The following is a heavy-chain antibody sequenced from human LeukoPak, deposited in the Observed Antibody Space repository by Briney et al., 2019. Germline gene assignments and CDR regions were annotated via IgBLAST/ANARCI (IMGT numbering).Heavy chain of an antibody. CDR3: ARDRTLYYDNSGLDY. V-gene: IGHV3-21*01. D-gene: IGHD3-22*01. Sequence: GGSLRLSCVVSGFTFSNYDMHWVRQAPGKGLEWVSSISRSSTYIYYADSVKGRFAISRDDAKNSLYLQMNGLRAEDAAVYYCARDRTLYYDNSGLDYWGQGTLVTVSS. J-gene: IGHJ4*02. CDR1: GFTFSNYD. CDR2: ISRSSTYI.